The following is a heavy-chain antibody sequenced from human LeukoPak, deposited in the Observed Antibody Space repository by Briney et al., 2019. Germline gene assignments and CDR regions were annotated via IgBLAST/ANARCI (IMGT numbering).Heavy chain of an antibody. J-gene: IGHJ4*02. CDR3: ARLYSSGWYADH. CDR1: GFTFSNYG. CDR2: ISYDGSNK. D-gene: IGHD6-19*01. V-gene: IGHV3-30*03. Sequence: PGRSLRLSCAASGFTFSNYGMHWVRQAPGKGLDSVSVISYDGSNKYYADSVKDRFTISRDNSKNTLDLQMNSLRAEDTAVYYCARLYSSGWYADHWGQGTLVTVSS.